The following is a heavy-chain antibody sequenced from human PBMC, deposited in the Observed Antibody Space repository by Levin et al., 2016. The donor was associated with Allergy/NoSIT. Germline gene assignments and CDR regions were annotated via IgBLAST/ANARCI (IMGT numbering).Heavy chain of an antibody. CDR3: ARLPYSSSPLYFYYYGMDV. Sequence: VRQMPGKGLEWMGRIDPSDSYSSYSPSFQGHVTISADKSITTAYLQWSSLKASDTAMYYCARLPYSSSPLYFYYYGMDVWGQGTAVTVSS. J-gene: IGHJ6*02. V-gene: IGHV5-10-1*01. D-gene: IGHD6-13*01. CDR2: IDPSDSYS.